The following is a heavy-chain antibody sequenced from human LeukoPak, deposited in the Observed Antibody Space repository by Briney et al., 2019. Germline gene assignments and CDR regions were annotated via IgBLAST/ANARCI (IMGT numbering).Heavy chain of an antibody. V-gene: IGHV3-23*01. D-gene: IGHD6-13*01. CDR2: ISGSGGST. CDR1: GFTFSSYA. J-gene: IGHJ5*02. Sequence: GGSLRLSCAASGFTFSSYAMSWVRQAPGKGLEWVSAISGSGGSTYYADSVKGRFTISRDNSKNTLYLQMNSLRAEDTAVYYCAKGPSSSWYPNWFDPWGQGTLVTVSS. CDR3: AKGPSSSWYPNWFDP.